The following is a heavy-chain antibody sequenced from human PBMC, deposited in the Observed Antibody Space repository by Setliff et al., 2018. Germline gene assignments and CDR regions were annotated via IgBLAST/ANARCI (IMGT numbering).Heavy chain of an antibody. V-gene: IGHV3-7*01. CDR3: ARDGGEY. Sequence: PGGSLRLSCAASGFTFSSCWMSWVRQAPGKGLEWVANIKQDGSEKYYVDSVKGRFTISRDNAKNSLYLQMNSLRAEDTAVYYCARDGGEYWGQGTLVTVPQ. CDR1: GFTFSSCW. J-gene: IGHJ4*02. CDR2: IKQDGSEK. D-gene: IGHD3-16*01.